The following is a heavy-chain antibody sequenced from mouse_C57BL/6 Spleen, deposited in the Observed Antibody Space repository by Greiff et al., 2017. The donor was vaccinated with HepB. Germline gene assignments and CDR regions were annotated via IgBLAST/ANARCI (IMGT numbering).Heavy chain of an antibody. D-gene: IGHD2-4*01. V-gene: IGHV1-74*01. Sequence: VQLQQPGAELVKPGASVKVSCKASGYTFTSYWMHWVKQRPGQGLEWIGRIHPSDSDTNYNQKFKGKATLTVDKSSSTAYMQLSSLTSEDSAVYYCAIPSYDSSWFAYWGQGTLVTVSA. CDR2: IHPSDSDT. J-gene: IGHJ3*01. CDR1: GYTFTSYW. CDR3: AIPSYDSSWFAY.